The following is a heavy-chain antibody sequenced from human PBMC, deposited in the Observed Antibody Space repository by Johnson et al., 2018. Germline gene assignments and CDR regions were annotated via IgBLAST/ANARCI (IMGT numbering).Heavy chain of an antibody. V-gene: IGHV4-59*01. CDR1: GGSISSYY. Sequence: QVQLQESGPGLVKPSETLSLTCTVSGGSISSYYWSWIRQPPGKGLEWIGYIYYSGSTNYNPSLKSRVTISVDTSKNQFSLKLSSWTAADPAVYYCARDDLTHHYESVWGRYRNDAFDIWGQGTMVTVSS. CDR3: ARDDLTHHYESVWGRYRNDAFDI. D-gene: IGHD3-16*02. CDR2: IYYSGST. J-gene: IGHJ3*02.